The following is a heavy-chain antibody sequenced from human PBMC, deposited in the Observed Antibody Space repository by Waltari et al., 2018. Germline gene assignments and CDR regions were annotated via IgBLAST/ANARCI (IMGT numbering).Heavy chain of an antibody. V-gene: IGHV3-23*01. Sequence: EVQLLESGGGLVQPGGSLRLSCSASGFTFSSYAMSWVRQAPGKGVEWVSVISGRGGSTYYADSVKGRFTNSRDNSKNTLYLQMNSLRAEDTAVYYCAKDVSAYWGQGTLVTVSS. J-gene: IGHJ4*02. CDR1: GFTFSSYA. CDR2: ISGRGGST. D-gene: IGHD2-8*01. CDR3: AKDVSAY.